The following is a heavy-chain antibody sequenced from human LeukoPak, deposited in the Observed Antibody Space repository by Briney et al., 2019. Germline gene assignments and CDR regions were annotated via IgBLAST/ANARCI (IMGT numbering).Heavy chain of an antibody. CDR1: GFTFSTHG. CDR2: IYSGGST. Sequence: GGSLRLSCATSGFTFSTHGMHWVRQAPGKGLEWVSVIYSGGSTYYADSVKGRFTISRDNIKNTVYLQMNSLRAEDTAVYYCARDFFAFGGVIALLDYWGQGTLVTVSS. CDR3: ARDFFAFGGVIALLDY. D-gene: IGHD3-16*02. J-gene: IGHJ4*02. V-gene: IGHV3-NL1*01.